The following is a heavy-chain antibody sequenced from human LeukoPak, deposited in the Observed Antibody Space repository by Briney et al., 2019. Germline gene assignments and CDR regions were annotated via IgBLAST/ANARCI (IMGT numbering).Heavy chain of an antibody. CDR1: GGSASSGSYY. D-gene: IGHD4-17*01. CDR2: IYYSGST. Sequence: SETLSLTCTVSGGSASSGSYYWSWIRQPPGKGLEWIGYIYYSGSTNYNPSLKSRVTISVDTSKNQFSLKLSSVTAADTAVYYCARDRRYYGQFDPWGQGALVTVSS. CDR3: ARDRRYYGQFDP. V-gene: IGHV4-61*01. J-gene: IGHJ5*02.